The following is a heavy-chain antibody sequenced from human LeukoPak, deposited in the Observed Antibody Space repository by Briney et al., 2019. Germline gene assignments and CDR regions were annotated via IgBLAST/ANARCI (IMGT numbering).Heavy chain of an antibody. CDR1: GFTVSTNY. D-gene: IGHD2-15*01. CDR3: ARLYCSGGNCYLFDY. V-gene: IGHV3-53*01. Sequence: GGSLRLSCAASGFTVSTNYMSWVRQAPGKGLEWVSVIYSGGTTYSADSVKGRFTISRDNSKNTLYLQMNSLRAEDTAVYYCARLYCSGGNCYLFDYWGQGTLVTVSS. CDR2: IYSGGTT. J-gene: IGHJ4*02.